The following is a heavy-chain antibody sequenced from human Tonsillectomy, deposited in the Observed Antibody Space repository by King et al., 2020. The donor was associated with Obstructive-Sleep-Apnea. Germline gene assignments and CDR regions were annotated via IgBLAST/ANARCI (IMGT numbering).Heavy chain of an antibody. V-gene: IGHV3-53*04. Sequence: VQLVESGGGLVQPGGSLRLSCVASGFSVSDNYMSWVRQTPGKGLEWVAVIYRSGNTYYADSVKGRLTISRHKSKNTLYLQTNSLRPEDTAVYYCAREGAGTGREFDYWGQGTLVTVSS. D-gene: IGHD6-13*01. CDR2: IYRSGNT. CDR3: AREGAGTGREFDY. J-gene: IGHJ4*02. CDR1: GFSVSDNY.